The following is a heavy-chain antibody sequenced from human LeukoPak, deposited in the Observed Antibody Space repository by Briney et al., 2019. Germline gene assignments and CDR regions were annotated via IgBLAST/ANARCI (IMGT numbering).Heavy chain of an antibody. V-gene: IGHV4-39*01. D-gene: IGHD1-1*01. J-gene: IGHJ4*02. CDR2: IYYSGST. CDR3: ARVQRSFRDCVI. CDR1: GGSISSSSYY. Sequence: SETLSLTCTVSGGSISSSSYYWGWLRQPPGKGLEWIGSIYYSGSTYYNPSLKSRVTISVDTSKHQFSLKLSSVTAANTAVYYCARVQRSFRDCVIWGQGTLVTVS.